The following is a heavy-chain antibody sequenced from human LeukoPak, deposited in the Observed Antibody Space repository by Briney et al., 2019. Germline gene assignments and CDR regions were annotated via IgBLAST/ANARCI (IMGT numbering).Heavy chain of an antibody. J-gene: IGHJ4*02. CDR2: IYYSGST. D-gene: IGHD6-13*01. CDR1: GGSISSYY. V-gene: IGHV4-59*08. CDR3: ARAAGHFDY. Sequence: PSETLSLTCTVSGGSISSYYWSWLRQPPGKGLEWIGYIYYSGSTNYNPSLKSRVTISVDTSKNQFSLKLSSVTAADTAVYYCARAAGHFDYWGQGTLVTVSS.